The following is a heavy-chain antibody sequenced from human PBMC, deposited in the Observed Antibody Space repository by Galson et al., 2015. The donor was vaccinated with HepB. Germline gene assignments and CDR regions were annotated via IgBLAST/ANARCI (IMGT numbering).Heavy chain of an antibody. Sequence: SLRLSCAASGFTLSSYAMSWVRQAPGKGLEGVSGISDSGGRTYYADSVKGRFTISRDNSKNTLSLQMNSLRVEDTAIYYCAKGICLWANAAFDIWGQGTVVTVSS. J-gene: IGHJ3*02. D-gene: IGHD3-16*01. CDR3: AKGICLWANAAFDI. CDR1: GFTLSSYA. V-gene: IGHV3-23*01. CDR2: ISDSGGRT.